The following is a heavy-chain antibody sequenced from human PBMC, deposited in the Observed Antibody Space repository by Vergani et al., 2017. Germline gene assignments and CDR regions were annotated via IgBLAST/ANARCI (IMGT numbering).Heavy chain of an antibody. CDR2: IKSKTDGGTT. V-gene: IGHV3-15*01. D-gene: IGHD2-2*01. CDR1: GFTFSSYS. CDR3: TTGCSSTSCKYY. J-gene: IGHJ4*02. Sequence: EVQLVESGGGLVKPGGSLRLSCAASGFTFSSYSMNWVRQAPGKGLEWVGRIKSKTDGGTTDYAAPVKGRFTISRDDSKNTLYLQMNSLKTEDTAVYYCTTGCSSTSCKYYWGQGTLVTVSS.